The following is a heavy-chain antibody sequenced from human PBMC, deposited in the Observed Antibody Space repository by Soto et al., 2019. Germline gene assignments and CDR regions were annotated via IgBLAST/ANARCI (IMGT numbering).Heavy chain of an antibody. Sequence: GGSLRLSCAASGFTFSSYGMHWVRRAPGKGLEWVAVIRYDGSNKYYADSVKGRFTISRDNSKNTLYLQMNSLRAEDTAVYYCARDIQQWLVEGFDYWGQGTLVTVSS. D-gene: IGHD6-19*01. V-gene: IGHV3-33*01. J-gene: IGHJ4*02. CDR3: ARDIQQWLVEGFDY. CDR1: GFTFSSYG. CDR2: IRYDGSNK.